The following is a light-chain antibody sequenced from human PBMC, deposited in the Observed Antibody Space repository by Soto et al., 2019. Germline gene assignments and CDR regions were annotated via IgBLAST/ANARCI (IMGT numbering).Light chain of an antibody. CDR2: EVY. J-gene: IGLJ2*01. CDR3: SSYVTSNVVI. V-gene: IGLV2-8*01. CDR1: RDDVGGYHY. Sequence: QSALTQPPSASGSPGQSVTISCTGTRDDVGGYHYVSWFQHHPGKAPKLMIYEVYKRPSGVPARFSGSKSGNTASLTVSGLQLGDEAIYYCSSYVTSNVVIFGGGTKLTVL.